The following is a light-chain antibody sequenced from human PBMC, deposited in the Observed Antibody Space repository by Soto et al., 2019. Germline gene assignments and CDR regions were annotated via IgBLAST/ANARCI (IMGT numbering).Light chain of an antibody. CDR2: EVN. J-gene: IGLJ1*01. V-gene: IGLV2-8*01. CDR3: SSYAGSNNFGV. CDR1: SSDVGGYNY. Sequence: QSALTQPPSASGSHGQSVTISCTGTSSDVGGYNYVSWYQQHPGKAPKLMIYEVNKRPSGVPDRFSGSKSGNTASLTVSGLQAEDEAYYYCSSYAGSNNFGVFGTGTKVTVL.